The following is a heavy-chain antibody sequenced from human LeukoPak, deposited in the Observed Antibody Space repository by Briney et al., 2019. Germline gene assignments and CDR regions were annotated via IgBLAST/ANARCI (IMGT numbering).Heavy chain of an antibody. V-gene: IGHV4-34*01. CDR3: ARAPDRIRFDP. Sequence: PSEILSLTCAVYGGSLRADFWSWIRQPPGKGLEWIGDIHPGGSTKYNPSLESRVTISVDTSKNQFSLRLTSVTAADTAVYYCARAPDRIRFDPWGQGALVTVSS. CDR2: IHPGGST. CDR1: GGSLRADF. J-gene: IGHJ5*02. D-gene: IGHD1-14*01.